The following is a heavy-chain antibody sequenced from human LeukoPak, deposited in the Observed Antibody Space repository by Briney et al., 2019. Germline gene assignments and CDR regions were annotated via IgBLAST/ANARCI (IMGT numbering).Heavy chain of an antibody. CDR3: ASRYYYDSSGYAFDP. J-gene: IGHJ5*02. V-gene: IGHV4-38-2*01. CDR1: GGSFSGYY. CDR2: IYHSGST. Sequence: SETLSLTCAVYGGSFSGYYWGWIRQPPGKGLEWIGSIYHSGSTYYNPSLKSRVTISVDTSKNQFSLKLSSVTAADTAVYYCASRYYYDSSGYAFDPWGQGTLVTVSS. D-gene: IGHD3-22*01.